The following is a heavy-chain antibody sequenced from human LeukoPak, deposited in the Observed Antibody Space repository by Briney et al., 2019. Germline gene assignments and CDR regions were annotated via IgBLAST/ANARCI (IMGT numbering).Heavy chain of an antibody. CDR3: AKDSPPYYRDSSGYFFDY. J-gene: IGHJ4*02. D-gene: IGHD3-22*01. V-gene: IGHV3-23*01. CDR2: ISNSGTTT. Sequence: PGGSLRLSCAASGFTFSNYAVTWVRQAPGKGLEWVSAISNSGTTTYYADSVRGRFTISRDNSKSTLYLQMNNLRAEDTAVYYCAKDSPPYYRDSSGYFFDYWGQGTLVTVSS. CDR1: GFTFSNYA.